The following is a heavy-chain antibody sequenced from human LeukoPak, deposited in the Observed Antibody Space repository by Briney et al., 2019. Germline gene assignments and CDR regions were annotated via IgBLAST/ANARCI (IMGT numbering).Heavy chain of an antibody. CDR3: ARSIAARRYYFDY. CDR1: GFTFSSYS. D-gene: IGHD6-6*01. J-gene: IGHJ4*02. Sequence: PGGSLRLSCAASGFTFSSYSMNWVRQAPGKGLEWVSYISSSSSTIYYADSVKGRFTISRDNAKNSLYLQMNSLRAEDTAVYYCARSIAARRYYFDYWGQGTLVTVSS. V-gene: IGHV3-48*01. CDR2: ISSSSSTI.